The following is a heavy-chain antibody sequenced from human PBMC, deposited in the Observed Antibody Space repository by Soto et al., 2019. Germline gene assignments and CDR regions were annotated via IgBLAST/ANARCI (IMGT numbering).Heavy chain of an antibody. V-gene: IGHV5-51*01. CDR2: IYPGGSDT. Sequence: PVESLKISCKGSGYSLTSYWIGWVRQMPGKGLEWMGIIYPGGSDTRYSPSFQGQVAISADKSISTAYLQWSSLKASDTAMYYCATEVVAAHDYWGQGTLVTVSS. D-gene: IGHD2-15*01. CDR1: GYSLTSYW. J-gene: IGHJ4*02. CDR3: ATEVVAAHDY.